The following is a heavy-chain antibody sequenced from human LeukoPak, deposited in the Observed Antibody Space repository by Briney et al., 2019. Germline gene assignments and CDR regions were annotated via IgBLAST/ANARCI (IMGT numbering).Heavy chain of an antibody. CDR1: GGSISSHY. V-gene: IGHV4-59*11. CDR2: IYYSGST. J-gene: IGHJ4*02. Sequence: SETLSLTCTVSGGSISSHYWSWIRQPPGKGLEWIGYIYYSGSTNYNPSLKSRVTISVDTSKNQFSLKLSSVTAADTAVYYCARSLNYYDSSGYYDYWGQGTLVTVPS. CDR3: ARSLNYYDSSGYYDY. D-gene: IGHD3-22*01.